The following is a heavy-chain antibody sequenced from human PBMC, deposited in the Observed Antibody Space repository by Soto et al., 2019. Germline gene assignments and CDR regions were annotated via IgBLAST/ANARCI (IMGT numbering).Heavy chain of an antibody. CDR2: INHSGST. CDR1: GGSFSGYY. D-gene: IGHD2-2*01. V-gene: IGHV4-34*01. J-gene: IGHJ3*02. Sequence: QVQLQQWGAGLLKPSETLSLTCAVYGGSFSGYYWSWIRQPPGKGLEWIGEINHSGSTNYNPSLKRRVTISVDTSKNQFSLKLSSVTAADTAVYYCAKRKGVGCSSTSCYANDAFDIWGQGTMVTVSS. CDR3: AKRKGVGCSSTSCYANDAFDI.